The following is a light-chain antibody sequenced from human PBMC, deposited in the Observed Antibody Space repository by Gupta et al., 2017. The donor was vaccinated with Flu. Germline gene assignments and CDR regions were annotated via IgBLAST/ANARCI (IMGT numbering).Light chain of an antibody. CDR2: EVN. CDR3: RSYAGNNNWV. V-gene: IGLV2-8*01. J-gene: IGLJ3*02. Sequence: TSSDVGGYNYVSWYQQHPGKAPKLMIYEVNKRPSGVPDRLSGSKSGNTASLTVSGLRGEDEADYYCRSYAGNNNWVFGGGTKLTVL. CDR1: SSDVGGYNY.